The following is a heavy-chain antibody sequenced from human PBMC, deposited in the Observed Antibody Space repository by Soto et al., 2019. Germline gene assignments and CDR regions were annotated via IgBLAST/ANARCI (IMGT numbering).Heavy chain of an antibody. Sequence: EVQLLESGGGLVQRGGSLRLSCAASGFPFSSYVMAWVRQAPGKGLEWVSGISGGGSNTFYADSVKGRFTISRDNSKNTLLLQMNSLGAEDTAVYYCAKDSNKYSSSLRGRYFDYWDQGIGVTVSS. D-gene: IGHD4-4*01. CDR2: ISGGGSNT. CDR1: GFPFSSYV. J-gene: IGHJ4*02. V-gene: IGHV3-23*01. CDR3: AKDSNKYSSSLRGRYFDY.